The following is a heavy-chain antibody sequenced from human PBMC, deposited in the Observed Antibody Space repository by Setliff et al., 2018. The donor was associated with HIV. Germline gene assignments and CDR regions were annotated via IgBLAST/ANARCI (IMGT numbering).Heavy chain of an antibody. Sequence: PRESLKISCKTSGYSFTTYWIGWVRQMPGKGLEWMAILYPGGSDTRYSPSFQSQVTVSADKSIGTAYLQWNSLKASDTALYFCARAPNSPYYSNVWYADHWGQGTLVTVSS. CDR2: LYPGGSDT. J-gene: IGHJ5*02. CDR3: ARAPNSPYYSNVWYADH. V-gene: IGHV5-51*01. D-gene: IGHD3-22*01. CDR1: GYSFTTYW.